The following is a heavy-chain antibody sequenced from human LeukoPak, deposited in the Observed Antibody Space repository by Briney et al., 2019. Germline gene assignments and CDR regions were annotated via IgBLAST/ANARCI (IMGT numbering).Heavy chain of an antibody. Sequence: GESLKISCKGSGYRFTSYWIGWVRPMPGKGLEWMGIIYPGDSDTRYSPSFQGQVTISADKSISTAYLPWCSLKASDTSMYYCARQLKRLFTTVTTFDYWGQGTLVTVSS. CDR3: ARQLKRLFTTVTTFDY. J-gene: IGHJ4*02. CDR2: IYPGDSDT. CDR1: GYRFTSYW. V-gene: IGHV5-51*01. D-gene: IGHD4-17*01.